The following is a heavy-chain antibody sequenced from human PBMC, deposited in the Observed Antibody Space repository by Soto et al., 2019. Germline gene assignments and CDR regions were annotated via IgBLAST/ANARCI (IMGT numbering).Heavy chain of an antibody. CDR1: GYSFTSDC. CDR3: ARWGSEDPGAH. CDR2: IYPGDSDT. J-gene: IGHJ4*02. D-gene: IGHD3-16*01. Sequence: GESLKVSCRGSGYSFTSDCIGWVRQMPGKGLEWMGIIYPGDSDTRYSPSFEGQVTISADKSISTAYLQWSSLKASDTAMYYCARWGSEDPGAHWGQGTLVTVSS. V-gene: IGHV5-51*01.